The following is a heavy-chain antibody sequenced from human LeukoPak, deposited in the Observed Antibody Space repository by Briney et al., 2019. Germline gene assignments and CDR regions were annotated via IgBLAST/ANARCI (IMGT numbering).Heavy chain of an antibody. D-gene: IGHD3-22*01. J-gene: IGHJ4*02. CDR2: ISGSGGST. Sequence: GGSLRLSCAASGFTFSSYAMSWVRQAPGKGLEWVSAISGSGGSTDYADSVKGRFTISRDNSKNTLYMQMNSLRAEDTAVYYCASYDSSGYYHYFDYWGQGTLVTVSS. CDR3: ASYDSSGYYHYFDY. CDR1: GFTFSSYA. V-gene: IGHV3-23*01.